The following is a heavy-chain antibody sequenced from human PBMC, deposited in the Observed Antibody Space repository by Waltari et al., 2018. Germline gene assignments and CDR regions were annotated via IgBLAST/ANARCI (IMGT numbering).Heavy chain of an antibody. CDR1: GFTFSNYA. D-gene: IGHD3-22*01. CDR2: TSGSGLTT. CDR3: TKGRAYYYESSGYHPFDY. Sequence: EVQLLESGGGLKQPGGSLPLSCTASGFTFSNYAMSWVRQVAGKGLEWVSATSGSGLTTYYLDSVRGRFTISRDNSKNTLYLQMGSLRADDTAIYYCTKGRAYYYESSGYHPFDYWGQGTLVTVSS. J-gene: IGHJ4*02. V-gene: IGHV3-23*01.